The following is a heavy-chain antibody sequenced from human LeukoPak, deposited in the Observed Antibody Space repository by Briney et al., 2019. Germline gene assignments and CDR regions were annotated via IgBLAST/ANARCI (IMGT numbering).Heavy chain of an antibody. CDR3: ASGCYSCRYAFDI. CDR1: GYTFTSYD. J-gene: IGHJ3*02. D-gene: IGHD2-15*01. V-gene: IGHV1-8*03. CDR2: MNPNSGNT. Sequence: ASVKVSCKASGYTFTSYDINWVRQATGQGLEWMGWMNPNSGNTGYAQKFQGRVTITRDTSISTAYMELSRLRSDDTAVYYCASGCYSCRYAFDIWGQGTMVTVSS.